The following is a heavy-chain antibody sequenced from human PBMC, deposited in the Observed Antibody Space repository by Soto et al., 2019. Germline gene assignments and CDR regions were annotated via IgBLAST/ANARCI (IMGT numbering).Heavy chain of an antibody. Sequence: QVQLVQSGAEVKKPGASVKVSCKASGYTFTSYAMHWVRQAPGQRLEWMGWINAGNGNTKYSQKFQGRVTITRDTSASTAYMELSSLRSEDTAVYYCARVSGVSPNWFDPWGQGTLVTVSS. J-gene: IGHJ5*02. CDR1: GYTFTSYA. CDR2: INAGNGNT. D-gene: IGHD2-8*01. CDR3: ARVSGVSPNWFDP. V-gene: IGHV1-3*01.